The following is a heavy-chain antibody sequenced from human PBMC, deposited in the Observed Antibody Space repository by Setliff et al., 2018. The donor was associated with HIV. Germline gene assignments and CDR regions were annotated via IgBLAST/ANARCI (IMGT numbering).Heavy chain of an antibody. CDR3: ARAPGAYYYDSSGYPIGIRFDY. Sequence: SETLSLTCSVSGGSINDERYYWSWIRQPPGKGLEWTGSIYQSGSTNYNPSLKSRVTISIDTSKSQFSLKLSSVTAADTAVYYCARAPGAYYYDSSGYPIGIRFDYWGQGTLVTVSS. J-gene: IGHJ4*02. V-gene: IGHV4-39*07. CDR1: GGSINDERYY. D-gene: IGHD3-22*01. CDR2: IYQSGST.